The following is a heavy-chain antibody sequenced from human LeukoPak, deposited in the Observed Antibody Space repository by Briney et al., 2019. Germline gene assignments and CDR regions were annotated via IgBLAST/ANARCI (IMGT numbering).Heavy chain of an antibody. CDR3: AKVNYDYVWGSYRPSFVFDY. CDR1: GFTFSRYG. J-gene: IGHJ4*02. D-gene: IGHD3-16*02. Sequence: PGGSLRLSCAASGFTFSRYGLSWVRQGPGKGLEWVSAISGSGGSTYYADSVKGRFTISRDNSKNTLYLQMNSLRAEDTAVYCCAKVNYDYVWGSYRPSFVFDYWGQGTLVTVSS. CDR2: ISGSGGST. V-gene: IGHV3-23*01.